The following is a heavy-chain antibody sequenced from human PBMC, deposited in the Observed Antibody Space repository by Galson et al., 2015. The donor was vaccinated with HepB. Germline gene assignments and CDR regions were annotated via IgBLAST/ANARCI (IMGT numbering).Heavy chain of an antibody. V-gene: IGHV1-69*02. J-gene: IGHJ4*02. Sequence: SVKVSCKASGDTFSSYTINWVRQAPGQGLEWMGRIIPIMNVAHYAQNFQGRVTITADKSTSTAYMELSSLRSDDTAVYYCARAAARAYDILTGYLYWGQGTLVTVSS. CDR2: IIPIMNVA. CDR3: ARAAARAYDILTGYLY. CDR1: GDTFSSYT. D-gene: IGHD3-9*01.